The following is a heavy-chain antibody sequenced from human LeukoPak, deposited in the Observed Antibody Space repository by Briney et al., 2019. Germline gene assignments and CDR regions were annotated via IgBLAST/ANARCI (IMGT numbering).Heavy chain of an antibody. CDR3: ATLASGYSSPFDY. V-gene: IGHV3-23*01. CDR2: IRSDGGSA. Sequence: GGSLRLSCAASGFTFSSYDMSWVRQAPGKGLEWVSFIRSDGGSALYADSVKGRFTISRDNSKNTLYAEMTSLRAEDTAVYYCATLASGYSSPFDYWGQGTLVTVSS. D-gene: IGHD6-13*01. J-gene: IGHJ4*02. CDR1: GFTFSSYD.